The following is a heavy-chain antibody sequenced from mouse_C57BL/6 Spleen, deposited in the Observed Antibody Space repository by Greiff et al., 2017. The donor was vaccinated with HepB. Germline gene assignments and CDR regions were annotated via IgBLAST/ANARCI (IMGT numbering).Heavy chain of an antibody. V-gene: IGHV1-26*01. J-gene: IGHJ2*01. CDR2: INPNNGGT. D-gene: IGHD1-1*01. CDR3: ASPPYYYGSSPHFDY. CDR1: GYTFTDYY. Sequence: VQLQQSGPELVKPGASVKISCKASGYTFTDYYMNWVKQSHGKSLEWIGDINPNNGGTSYNQKFKGKATLTVDKSSSTAYMELRSLTSEDSAVYYCASPPYYYGSSPHFDYWGQGTTLTVSS.